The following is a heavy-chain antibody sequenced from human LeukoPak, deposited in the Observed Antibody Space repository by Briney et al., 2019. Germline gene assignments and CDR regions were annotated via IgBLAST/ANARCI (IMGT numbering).Heavy chain of an antibody. Sequence: GGSLRLSCAASEFTFNSYWMHWVRQAPGKGLVWVSRISSDGRSTNYADSVKGRFTIFRDNAKNTLYLQMNSLRAGDTAVYYCARGHFDYSGGCLGIWGQGTMVTVSS. CDR2: ISSDGRST. CDR3: ARGHFDYSGGCLGI. CDR1: EFTFNSYW. D-gene: IGHD6-19*01. V-gene: IGHV3-74*01. J-gene: IGHJ3*02.